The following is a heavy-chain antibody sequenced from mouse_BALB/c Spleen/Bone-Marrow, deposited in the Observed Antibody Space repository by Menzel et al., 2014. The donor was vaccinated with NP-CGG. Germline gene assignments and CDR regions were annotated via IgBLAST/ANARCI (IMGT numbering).Heavy chain of an antibody. Sequence: DVKLVESGGGLVKPRGSLKLSCAASGFAFSSYDMSWVRQTPEKRLEWVAYTSSGGGSTYYPDTVKGRFTISRDNAKNNLYLQMSSLKSEDTAMYYCAREVLRDYFDYWGQGTTLTVSS. CDR1: GFAFSSYD. CDR2: TSSGGGST. V-gene: IGHV5-12-1*01. CDR3: AREVLRDYFDY. D-gene: IGHD1-1*01. J-gene: IGHJ2*01.